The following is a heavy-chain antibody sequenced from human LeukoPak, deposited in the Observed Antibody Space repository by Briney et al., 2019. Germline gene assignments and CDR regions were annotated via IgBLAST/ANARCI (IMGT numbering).Heavy chain of an antibody. J-gene: IGHJ3*02. CDR2: ISSSGDNT. V-gene: IGHV3-64D*06. D-gene: IGHD2-2*01. Sequence: GGSLRLSCSASGFTFSTYAMHWVRQAPGKGLEYVSSISSSGDNTYYADSVKGRFTISRDNSKNTLYLQMSSLRAEDTAMYYCVKVISQYQLRYGFDIWGQGTIVTVSS. CDR3: VKVISQYQLRYGFDI. CDR1: GFTFSTYA.